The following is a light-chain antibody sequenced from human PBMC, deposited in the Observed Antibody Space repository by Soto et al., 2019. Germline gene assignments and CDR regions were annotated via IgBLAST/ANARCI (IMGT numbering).Light chain of an antibody. J-gene: IGKJ1*01. CDR2: YTS. V-gene: IGKV3-11*01. CDR3: HQRQCWPRT. CDR1: QYVGTR. Sequence: EIVLTQSPATLSSSPGETATLSCRASQYVGTRLAWYQHKPGQAPSLLIYYTSNRATGIPARFSGSGSGTDFTLTISSLAPEDFAIYYCHQRQCWPRTFGQGTKVEIK.